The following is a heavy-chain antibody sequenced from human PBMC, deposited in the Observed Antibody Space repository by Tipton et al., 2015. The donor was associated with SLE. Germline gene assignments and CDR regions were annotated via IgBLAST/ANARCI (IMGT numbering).Heavy chain of an antibody. CDR3: ARYYPAYFDY. Sequence: SLRLSCAASGFTVSSNYMSWVRQAPGKGLEWVSAISGSGGSTYYADSVKGRFTISRDNSKNTLYLQMNSLRAEDTAVYYCARYYPAYFDYWGQGTLVTVSS. J-gene: IGHJ4*02. CDR2: ISGSGGST. CDR1: GFTVSSNY. D-gene: IGHD1-26*01. V-gene: IGHV3-66*02.